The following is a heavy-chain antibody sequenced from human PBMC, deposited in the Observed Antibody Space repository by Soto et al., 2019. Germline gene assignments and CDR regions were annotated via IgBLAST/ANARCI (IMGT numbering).Heavy chain of an antibody. CDR2: IIPIFGTA. D-gene: IGHD3-22*01. V-gene: IGHV1-69*13. J-gene: IGHJ3*02. CDR1: GGTFSSYA. CDR3: ARAVSTYYYDSSGYYLDAFDI. Sequence: SVKVSCKASGGTFSSYAISWVRQAPGQGLEWMGGIIPIFGTANYAQKFQGRVTITADESTSTAYMELSSLRSEDTAVYYCARAVSTYYYDSSGYYLDAFDIWGQGTMVTVSS.